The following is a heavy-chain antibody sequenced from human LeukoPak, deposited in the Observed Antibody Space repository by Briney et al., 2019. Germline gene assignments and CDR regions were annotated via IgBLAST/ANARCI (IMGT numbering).Heavy chain of an antibody. Sequence: SETPSLTCTVSGGSISSYYWSWIRQPAGKGLEWIGRIYTSGSTNYNPSLKSRVTMSVDTSKNQFSLKLSSVTAADTAVYYCARDGPINGGYCSSTSCYDRWFDPWGQGTLVTVSS. CDR3: ARDGPINGGYCSSTSCYDRWFDP. CDR2: IYTSGST. D-gene: IGHD2-2*01. J-gene: IGHJ5*02. CDR1: GGSISSYY. V-gene: IGHV4-4*07.